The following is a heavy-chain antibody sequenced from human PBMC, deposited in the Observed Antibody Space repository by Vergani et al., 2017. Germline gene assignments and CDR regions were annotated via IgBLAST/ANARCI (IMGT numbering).Heavy chain of an antibody. CDR3: AKTFSGWGPNVRAFDV. Sequence: QVRLQESGPGLVKPSETLSLTCSVSGGSMSGYYWSWIRQPPGKELEWIGYMYHSGSTNYNPSLETRVTISGDTSKNQFSLKLNSVTAADTAIYYCAKTFSGWGPNVRAFDVWGQGTMVTVSS. J-gene: IGHJ3*01. CDR1: GGSMSGYY. CDR2: MYHSGST. V-gene: IGHV4-59*01. D-gene: IGHD2/OR15-2a*01.